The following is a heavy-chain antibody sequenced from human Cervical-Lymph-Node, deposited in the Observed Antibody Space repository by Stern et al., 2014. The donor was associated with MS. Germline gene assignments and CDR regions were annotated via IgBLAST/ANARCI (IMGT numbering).Heavy chain of an antibody. V-gene: IGHV3-74*01. CDR1: GFTFSSYW. D-gene: IGHD4-23*01. CDR2: INGDGSNT. Sequence: EVQLVESGGGLVQPGGSLRLSCAASGFTFSSYWMHWVRQSPGKGLVWVSFINGDGSNTNYADSVKGRFTISRDNAKHTLYLQMNSLRAEDTAVYFCASGSPTWYLPVLYWGQGTLVTVSS. CDR3: ASGSPTWYLPVLY. J-gene: IGHJ4*02.